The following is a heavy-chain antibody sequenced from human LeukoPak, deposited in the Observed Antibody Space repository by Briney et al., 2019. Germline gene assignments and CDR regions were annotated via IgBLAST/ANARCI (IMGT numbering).Heavy chain of an antibody. J-gene: IGHJ4*02. D-gene: IGHD3-10*01. Sequence: PGGSLRLSCAASGFTVSSNYMSWVRQAPGEGLEWVSVIYSGGSTYYADSVKGRFTISRDNSKNTLYLQMNSLRAEDTAVYYCAREGLYYYGSGSFDYWGQGTLVTVSS. CDR1: GFTVSSNY. CDR2: IYSGGST. CDR3: AREGLYYYGSGSFDY. V-gene: IGHV3-66*01.